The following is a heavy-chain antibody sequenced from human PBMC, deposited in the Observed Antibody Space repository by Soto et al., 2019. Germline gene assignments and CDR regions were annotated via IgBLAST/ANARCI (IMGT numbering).Heavy chain of an antibody. V-gene: IGHV1-18*04. J-gene: IGHJ4*02. CDR1: GYTFTSYG. CDR3: ARRRISGWYVSPLDY. D-gene: IGHD6-19*01. Sequence: QVQLVQSGAEVRKPGASVKVSCKASGYTFTSYGISWVRQAPGQGLEWMGWISAYNGNTNYAQKLQGRVTMTTDTSTSTAYMELRSLRSDDTAVYYCARRRISGWYVSPLDYWGQGTLVTVSS. CDR2: ISAYNGNT.